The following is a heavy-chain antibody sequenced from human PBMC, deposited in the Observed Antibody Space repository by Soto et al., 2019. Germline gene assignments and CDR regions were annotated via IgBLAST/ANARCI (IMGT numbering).Heavy chain of an antibody. J-gene: IGHJ6*02. CDR1: GFPFSSTD. D-gene: IGHD3-22*01. Sequence: PGGSLRLSCAASGFPFSSTDMTWVRQAPGKGLEWVSTIDGSGGTTYYADSVKGRFTISRDNSKNTLYLQMNSLRAEDTAVYYCAGSGYYYYYYGMDVWGQGTTVTVSS. CDR3: AGSGYYYYYYGMDV. CDR2: IDGSGGTT. V-gene: IGHV3-23*01.